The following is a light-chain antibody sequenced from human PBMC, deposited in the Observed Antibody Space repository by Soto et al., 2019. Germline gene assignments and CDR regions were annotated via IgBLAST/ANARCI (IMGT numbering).Light chain of an antibody. CDR1: SGRIASNS. CDR2: EDN. J-gene: IGLJ1*01. V-gene: IGLV6-57*04. Sequence: NFMLTQPHSVSESPGKTVAISCSRSSGRIASNSVQWYQQRPGSAPTTVIVEDNQRPSAVPDRFSGSIDTSSNSASLTISGLKTEDEADYYCQSYDSSLSGSVFGTGTKLTVL. CDR3: QSYDSSLSGSV.